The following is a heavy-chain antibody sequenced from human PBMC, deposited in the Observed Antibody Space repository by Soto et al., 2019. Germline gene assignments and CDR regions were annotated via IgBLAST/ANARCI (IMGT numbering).Heavy chain of an antibody. Sequence: GGSLRLSCAASGFTFSGYAMHWVRQAPGKGLEWVAVISYDGSNKYYADSVKGRFTISRDNSKNTLYLQMNSLRAEDTAVYYCARDRDKPPLYYYYGMDVWGQGTTVTVSS. J-gene: IGHJ6*02. CDR3: ARDRDKPPLYYYYGMDV. CDR2: ISYDGSNK. V-gene: IGHV3-30-3*01. CDR1: GFTFSGYA.